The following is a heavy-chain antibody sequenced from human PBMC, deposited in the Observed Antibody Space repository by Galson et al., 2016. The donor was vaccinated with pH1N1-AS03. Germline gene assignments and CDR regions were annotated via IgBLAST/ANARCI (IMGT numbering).Heavy chain of an antibody. Sequence: SCKASGYSFPTYSFNWVRQAPGQGLEWLGWISAYSGDTHYARKFQGRVTLTTDTSTSTAYMELRSLTSDDTAVYYCARSRYPGTPRGGLDVWGQGTTVTVSS. CDR2: ISAYSGDT. J-gene: IGHJ6*02. CDR3: ARSRYPGTPRGGLDV. V-gene: IGHV1-18*04. CDR1: GYSFPTYS. D-gene: IGHD2-15*01.